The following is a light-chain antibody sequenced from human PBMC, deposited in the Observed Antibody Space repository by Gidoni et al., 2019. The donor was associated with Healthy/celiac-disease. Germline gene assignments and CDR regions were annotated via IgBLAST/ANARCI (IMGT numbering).Light chain of an antibody. CDR3: QQRSNWPPLT. CDR2: DAS. V-gene: IGKV3-11*01. J-gene: IGKJ4*01. Sequence: EIVLTPSPATLSLSPGERATLSCRASQSVSSYLAWYQQKPGQAPRLLIYDASNRATGIPARFSGSGSGTDFTITISSLEPEDFAVYYCQQRSNWPPLTFGGGTKVEIK. CDR1: QSVSSY.